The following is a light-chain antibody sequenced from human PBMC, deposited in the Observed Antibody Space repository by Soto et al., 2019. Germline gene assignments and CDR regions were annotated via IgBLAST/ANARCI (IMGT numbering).Light chain of an antibody. V-gene: IGKV3-15*01. CDR1: QGVSRN. CDR2: GVF. CDR3: HQYNNWPRT. Sequence: EVVMTQSPATLSVSPGERATLSCRASQGVSRNLAWYQHKPGQAPRLLIYGVFTRATGLPGRFSGGGSGTEFTLTINGLQSEDFAVYYCHQYNNWPRTFGQGTKVDI. J-gene: IGKJ1*01.